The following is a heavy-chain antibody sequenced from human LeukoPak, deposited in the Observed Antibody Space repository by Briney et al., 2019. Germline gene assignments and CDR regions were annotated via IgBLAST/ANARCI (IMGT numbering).Heavy chain of an antibody. J-gene: IGHJ3*02. Sequence: GGSLRLSCAVSGFTFSDHYMDWVRQAPGKGLEWVARSRNKANGYTTVYAASVEGRFTISRHESKNSLYLQMNSLMIEDTAVYYCVRGFNSFDIWGRGAMVTVSS. CDR2: SRNKANGYTT. CDR1: GFTFSDHY. V-gene: IGHV3-72*01. CDR3: VRGFNSFDI.